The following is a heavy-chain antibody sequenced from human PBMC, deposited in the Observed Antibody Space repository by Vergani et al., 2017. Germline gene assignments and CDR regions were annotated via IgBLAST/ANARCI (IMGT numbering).Heavy chain of an antibody. CDR1: GGSISSGSYY. D-gene: IGHD3-22*01. CDR3: ARDRGGXRTKYYDSTDAFDI. CDR2: IYTSGST. Sequence: QVQLQESGPGLVKPSQTLPLTCTVSGGSISSGSYYWSWIRQPAGKGLECIGRIYTSGSTNYNPSLKSRVTMSVDTSKNQFSLKLSSVTAADTAVYYCARDRGGXRTKYYDSTDAFDIWGQGTTVTVS. V-gene: IGHV4-61*02. J-gene: IGHJ3*02.